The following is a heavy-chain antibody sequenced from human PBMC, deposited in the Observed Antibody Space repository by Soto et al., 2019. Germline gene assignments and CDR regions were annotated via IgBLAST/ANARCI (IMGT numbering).Heavy chain of an antibody. CDR2: ISYDGSNK. CDR3: AKDRAGY. D-gene: IGHD6-13*01. CDR1: GFTFSSYG. Sequence: ASSGFTFSSYGMHWVRQAPGKGLEWVAVISYDGSNKYYADSMKGRFTISRDNSKNTLYLQMNSLRAEDTAVYYCAKDRAGYWGQGTLVTVS. V-gene: IGHV3-30*18. J-gene: IGHJ4*02.